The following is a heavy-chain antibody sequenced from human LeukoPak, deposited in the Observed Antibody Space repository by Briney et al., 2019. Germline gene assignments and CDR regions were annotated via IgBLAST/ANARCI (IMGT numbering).Heavy chain of an antibody. CDR3: ARDSGYCSGGSCRYFDY. D-gene: IGHD2-15*01. J-gene: IGHJ4*02. Sequence: ASVKVSCKASGYTFTSYGISWVRQAPGQGLEWMGWISAYNGNTKYEQSLQGRVTMTTDTSTNTAYMELRSLRSDDTAVYYCARDSGYCSGGSCRYFDYWGQGTLVTVSS. CDR1: GYTFTSYG. CDR2: ISAYNGNT. V-gene: IGHV1-18*01.